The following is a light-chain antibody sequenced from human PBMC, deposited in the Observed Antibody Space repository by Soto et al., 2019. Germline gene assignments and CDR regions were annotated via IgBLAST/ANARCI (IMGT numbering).Light chain of an antibody. Sequence: QSVLTQPHSVSGAPRQRVSISCSGSSSNIGNNAVNWYQQFPGKAPKLLIYYDDLLPSGVSDRFSGSKSSTSATLAISGLQSEDEADYFCAAWDDALNGVVFGGGTKLTVL. CDR3: AAWDDALNGVV. V-gene: IGLV1-36*01. J-gene: IGLJ2*01. CDR1: SSNIGNNA. CDR2: YDD.